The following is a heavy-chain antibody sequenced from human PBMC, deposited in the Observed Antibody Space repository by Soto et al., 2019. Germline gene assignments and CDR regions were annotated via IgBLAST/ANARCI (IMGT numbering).Heavy chain of an antibody. V-gene: IGHV1-69*02. CDR3: ARVAEYYGSGSYGDY. CDR1: GGTFSSYT. J-gene: IGHJ4*02. CDR2: IIPILGIA. Sequence: ASVKVSCKASGGTFSSYTISWVRQAPGQGLEWMGRIIPILGIANYAQKFQGRVTITADKSTSTAYMELSSLRSEDTAVYYCARVAEYYGSGSYGDYWGQGTLVTVSS. D-gene: IGHD3-10*01.